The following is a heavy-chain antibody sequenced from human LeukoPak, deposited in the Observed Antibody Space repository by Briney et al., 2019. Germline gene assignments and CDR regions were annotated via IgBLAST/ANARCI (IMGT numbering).Heavy chain of an antibody. J-gene: IGHJ4*02. CDR3: AKDLAPAAY. CDR2: ISGTGGST. CDR1: GFTFRNYA. D-gene: IGHD2-2*01. V-gene: IGHV3-23*01. Sequence: GGSLRLSCAASGFTFRNYAMTWVRQAPGKGLEWVSGISGTGGSTYYADSMKGRFTISRDNSKNTLYLQMNSLRAEDTAVYYCAKDLAPAAYWGQGTLVTVSS.